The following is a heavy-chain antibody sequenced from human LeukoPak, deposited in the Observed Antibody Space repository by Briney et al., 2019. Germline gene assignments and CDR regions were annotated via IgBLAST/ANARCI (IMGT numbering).Heavy chain of an antibody. CDR1: GGSISSYY. D-gene: IGHD3-9*01. J-gene: IGHJ4*02. V-gene: IGHV4-39*07. CDR3: ARDSIAGYSLSW. CDR2: LYYSGSA. Sequence: SETLSLTCTVSGGSISSYYWSWIRQPPGKGLEWIGSLYYSGSAYYNPSLKSRVTISVDTSKNQLSLKLSSVTAADTAVYYCARDSIAGYSLSWWGQGTLVTVSS.